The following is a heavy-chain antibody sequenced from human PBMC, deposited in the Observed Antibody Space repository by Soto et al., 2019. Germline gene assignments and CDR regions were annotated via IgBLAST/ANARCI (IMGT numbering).Heavy chain of an antibody. CDR3: SADHPHMAMGWPV. CDR2: IVVVSGST. D-gene: IGHD1-26*01. Sequence: ASVKVSCKASGFDLGSFGIQFLRQTRGRGLEWIGWIVVVSGSTNYARQFQGRVAISRDMSSSTAYLDLYDLKSDDTAVYFCSADHPHMAMGWPVWGQGTTVTVSS. CDR1: GFDLGSFG. V-gene: IGHV1-58*02. J-gene: IGHJ6*02.